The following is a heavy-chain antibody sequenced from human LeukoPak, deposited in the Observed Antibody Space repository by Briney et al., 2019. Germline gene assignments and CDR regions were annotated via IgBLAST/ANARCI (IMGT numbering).Heavy chain of an antibody. CDR3: ARDGYSYERMDV. Sequence: ASVKVSCKASGYTFTSYDINWVRQATGQGLEWMGWMNPNSGNTGYAQKFQGRVTMTRNTSISTAYMELSSLRSEDTAVYYCARDGYSYERMDVWGQGTTVTVYS. CDR1: GYTFTSYD. CDR2: MNPNSGNT. D-gene: IGHD5-18*01. J-gene: IGHJ6*02. V-gene: IGHV1-8*01.